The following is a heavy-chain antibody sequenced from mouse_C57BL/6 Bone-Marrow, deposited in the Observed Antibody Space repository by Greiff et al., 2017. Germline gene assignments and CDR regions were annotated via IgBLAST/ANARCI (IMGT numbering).Heavy chain of an antibody. D-gene: IGHD1-1*02. J-gene: IGHJ2*01. CDR1: GFNIKDDY. V-gene: IGHV14-4*01. Sequence: EVKLMESGAELVRPGASVKLSCTASGFNIKDDYIHWVKQRPEQGLEWIGWIDPEIGDTEYASKFQGKATITSDTSSNTAYLQLSSLTSEDTAVYYCSSFGGNYFDIWGQGTPLSVAS. CDR2: IDPEIGDT. CDR3: SSFGGNYFDI.